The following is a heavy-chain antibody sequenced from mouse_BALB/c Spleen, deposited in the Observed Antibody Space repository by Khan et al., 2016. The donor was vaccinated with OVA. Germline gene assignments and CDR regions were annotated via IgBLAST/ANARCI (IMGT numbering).Heavy chain of an antibody. V-gene: IGHV3-2*02. CDR1: GYSIPSYYA. CDR3: ARGNYYGYALDY. Sequence: EVQLQESGPGLVKPSQSLSLTCTVTGYSIPSYYAWYWIRQFPGNQLEWMVYISYSGSTNYNPSLKSRPSITRDQSKNQFFLLLHAVTTEDSAKYYCARGNYYGYALDYWGQGTSVTVSS. D-gene: IGHD1-1*01. J-gene: IGHJ4*01. CDR2: ISYSGST.